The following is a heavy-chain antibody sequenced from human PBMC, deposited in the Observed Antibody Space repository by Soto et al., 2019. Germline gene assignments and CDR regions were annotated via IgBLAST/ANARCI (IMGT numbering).Heavy chain of an antibody. CDR1: GFRFITHC. D-gene: IGHD6-19*01. Sequence: GGSMRLSCAAAGFRFITHCLHWVSQAQGKGLEWVALISYDGNNKYIADSVKGRFTISRDNSKHTLYLQMNSLRTADTAVYYCARDLSPVGSAALDFWGQGTLVTVSS. J-gene: IGHJ4*02. CDR3: ARDLSPVGSAALDF. CDR2: ISYDGNNK. V-gene: IGHV3-30-3*01.